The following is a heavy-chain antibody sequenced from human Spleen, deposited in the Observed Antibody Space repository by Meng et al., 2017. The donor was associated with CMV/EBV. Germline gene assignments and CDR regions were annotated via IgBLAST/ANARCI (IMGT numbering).Heavy chain of an antibody. Sequence: EVRLVESGGGLIHPGGSLRLSCAASGFTFSNYWMNWIRQAPGKGLMWVSRINIDGSKTTHADSVKGRFTISRDNAKNTVYLQMNSLRAEDTAVYYCTRDLHWNSVDYWGQGTLVTVSS. CDR3: TRDLHWNSVDY. V-gene: IGHV3-74*03. J-gene: IGHJ4*02. CDR2: INIDGSKT. CDR1: GFTFSNYW. D-gene: IGHD1-7*01.